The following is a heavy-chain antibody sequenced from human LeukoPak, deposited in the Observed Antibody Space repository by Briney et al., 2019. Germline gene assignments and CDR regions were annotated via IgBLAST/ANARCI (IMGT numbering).Heavy chain of an antibody. Sequence: GGSLRLSCAASGFTFSSSAMSWVRQAPGKGLEWASAISNNGGYTYYADSVQGRFTISRDNSKSTLCLQMNSLRAEDTAVYYCAKQLGYCSDGSCYFPYWGQGTLVTVSS. CDR1: GFTFSSSA. D-gene: IGHD2-15*01. CDR3: AKQLGYCSDGSCYFPY. J-gene: IGHJ4*02. CDR2: ISNNGGYT. V-gene: IGHV3-23*01.